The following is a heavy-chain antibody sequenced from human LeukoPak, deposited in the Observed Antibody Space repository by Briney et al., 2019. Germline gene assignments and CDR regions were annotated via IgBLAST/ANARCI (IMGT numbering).Heavy chain of an antibody. CDR1: EYTVTEVA. D-gene: IGHD1-26*01. CDR2: INPHSDGT. J-gene: IGHJ4*02. CDR3: ARDMDSGPDFFDY. Sequence: ASVKVSCKVSEYTVTEVAIHWVRQTGQGLEWMGWINPHSDGTDHAQKFQGRVTMTRDTSISTAYMELSRLRSDDTAVYYCARDMDSGPDFFDYWGLGTLVTVSS. V-gene: IGHV1-2*02.